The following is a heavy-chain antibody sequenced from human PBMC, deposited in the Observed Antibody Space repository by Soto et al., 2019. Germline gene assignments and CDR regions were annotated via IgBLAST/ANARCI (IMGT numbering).Heavy chain of an antibody. J-gene: IGHJ5*02. V-gene: IGHV3-33*01. CDR1: GFTFSSYG. Sequence: GGSLRLSCAASGFTFSSYGMHWVRQAPGKGLEWVAVIWYDGSNKYYADSVKGRFTISRDNSKNTLYLQMNSLRAEDTAVYYCARAGAGVVVPAAMRALDPWGQGTLVTVSS. CDR2: IWYDGSNK. D-gene: IGHD2-2*01. CDR3: ARAGAGVVVPAAMRALDP.